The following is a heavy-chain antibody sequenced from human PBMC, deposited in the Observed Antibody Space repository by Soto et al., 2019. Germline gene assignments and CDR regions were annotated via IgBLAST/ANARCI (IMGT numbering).Heavy chain of an antibody. CDR1: GFTVSNNY. D-gene: IGHD3-10*01. CDR3: GTPPGGGGY. J-gene: IGHJ4*02. CDR2: IYSGGYT. V-gene: IGHV3-53*01. Sequence: EVQLVESGGGLIQPGGSLRLSCAVSGFTVSNNYMSWVRQAPGKGLEGVSVIYSGGYTAYGDSVKGRFTISRDNSKNTLHFQRKSLSADPPAVLYWGTPPGGGGYWGQGTLVTVSS.